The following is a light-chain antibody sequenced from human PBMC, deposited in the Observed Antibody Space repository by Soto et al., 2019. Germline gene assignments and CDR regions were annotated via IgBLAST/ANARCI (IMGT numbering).Light chain of an antibody. V-gene: IGKV1-27*01. CDR3: EKYNSAPPWT. CDR2: AAS. Sequence: DIQMTQSPSSLSASVGDRVTITCRASQGISNYLAWYQQKPGKVPKLLIYAASTLQSGVPPRFSGSGSGTDFTLTISSLQPEDVATYYCEKYNSAPPWTFGQGTKVDIK. CDR1: QGISNY. J-gene: IGKJ1*01.